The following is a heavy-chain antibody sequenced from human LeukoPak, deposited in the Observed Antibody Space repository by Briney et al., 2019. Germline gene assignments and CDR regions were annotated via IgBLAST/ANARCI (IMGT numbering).Heavy chain of an antibody. V-gene: IGHV4-59*01. CDR3: ARDGSTGTNFYDY. CDR2: IYYSGST. J-gene: IGHJ4*02. D-gene: IGHD1-7*01. CDR1: GGSISSYY. Sequence: SETLSLTCTVSGGSISSYYWSWIRQPPRKGLEWIGYIYYSGSTNYNPSLKSRVTISVDTSKNQFSLKLSSVTAADTAVYYCARDGSTGTNFYDYWGQGTLVTVSS.